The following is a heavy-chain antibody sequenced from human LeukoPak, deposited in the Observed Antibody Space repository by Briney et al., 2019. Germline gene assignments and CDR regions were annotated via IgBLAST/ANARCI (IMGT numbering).Heavy chain of an antibody. Sequence: SETLSLTCAVYGGSLSDYYWSWIRQPPGKGLEWIGEVNQSGSTNYKPSLKSRVTISVDTSKNQFSLKLSSVTAADTAVYYCARGLGLAWTKGVRGVRGYYFDYWGQGTLVTVSS. CDR2: VNQSGST. V-gene: IGHV4-34*01. CDR1: GGSLSDYY. J-gene: IGHJ4*02. D-gene: IGHD3-10*01. CDR3: ARGLGLAWTKGVRGVRGYYFDY.